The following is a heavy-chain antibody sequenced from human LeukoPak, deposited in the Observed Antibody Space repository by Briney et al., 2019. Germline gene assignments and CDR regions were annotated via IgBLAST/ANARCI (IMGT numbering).Heavy chain of an antibody. J-gene: IGHJ4*02. D-gene: IGHD6-19*01. CDR1: GYTFTSYG. Sequence: ASVKVSCKASGYTFTSYGISWVRQAPGQGHEGMGWISAYNGKTNYAQKLQGRVTMTTDTATSTAYMELRSLRSDDTAVYYCATDRGSGWYVGDVGKLDYWGQGTLVTVSS. CDR3: ATDRGSGWYVGDVGKLDY. V-gene: IGHV1-18*01. CDR2: ISAYNGKT.